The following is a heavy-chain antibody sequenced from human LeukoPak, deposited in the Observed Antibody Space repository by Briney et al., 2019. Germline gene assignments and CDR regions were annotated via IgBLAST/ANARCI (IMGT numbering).Heavy chain of an antibody. V-gene: IGHV2-5*01. CDR2: IYWNDDK. J-gene: IGHJ3*02. Sequence: TLSLTCTVSGFSLSTSGVGVGWIRQPPGKALEWLALIYWNDDKRYSPSLKSRLTITKDTSKNQVVLTMTNMDPVDTATYYCAQRLIPGYDFCSGIDAFDIWGQGTMVTVSS. D-gene: IGHD3-3*01. CDR1: GFSLSTSGVG. CDR3: AQRLIPGYDFCSGIDAFDI.